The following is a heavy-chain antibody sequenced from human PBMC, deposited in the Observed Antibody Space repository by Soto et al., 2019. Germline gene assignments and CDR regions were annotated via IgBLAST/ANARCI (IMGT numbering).Heavy chain of an antibody. V-gene: IGHV1-18*01. Sequence: ASVKVSCKASGYTFTSYGISWVRQAPGQGLEWMGWISAYNGNTNYAQKLQGRVTMTTDTSTSTAYMELRSLRSDDTAVYYCARGLSVIDDADYYYGMDVWGQGTTVTVSS. CDR2: ISAYNGNT. D-gene: IGHD3-22*01. CDR3: ARGLSVIDDADYYYGMDV. CDR1: GYTFTSYG. J-gene: IGHJ6*02.